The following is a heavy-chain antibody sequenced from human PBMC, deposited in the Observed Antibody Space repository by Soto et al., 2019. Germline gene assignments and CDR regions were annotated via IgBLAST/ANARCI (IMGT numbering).Heavy chain of an antibody. CDR2: IYPGDSDT. V-gene: IGHV5-51*01. Sequence: PGESLKISCKASGYSFTTYWIGWVRQMPGKGLEWMGIIYPGDSDTRYSPSFQGQVTISADKSISTTYLQWSSLKASDTAIYYCARRGYAHGELEYWGQGTLVTVSS. CDR3: ARRGYAHGELEY. D-gene: IGHD5-12*01. J-gene: IGHJ4*02. CDR1: GYSFTTYW.